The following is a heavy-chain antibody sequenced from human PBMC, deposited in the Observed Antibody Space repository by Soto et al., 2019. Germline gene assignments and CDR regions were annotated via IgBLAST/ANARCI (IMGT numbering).Heavy chain of an antibody. CDR2: ISGSGGNT. V-gene: IGHV3-23*01. Sequence: EVQVLESGGGLVQPGGSLRLSCAASGFTFSSYAMSWVRQAPGKGLEWVSTISGSGGNTYYADSVKGRFTISRDNSKNPLYLQMNSLRGEDTALYYWAKDRGSGNYGVNAFDIWGQGTMVTVSS. J-gene: IGHJ3*02. CDR3: AKDRGSGNYGVNAFDI. D-gene: IGHD1-26*01. CDR1: GFTFSSYA.